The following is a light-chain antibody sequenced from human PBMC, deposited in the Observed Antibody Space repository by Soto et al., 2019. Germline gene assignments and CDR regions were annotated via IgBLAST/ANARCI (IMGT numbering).Light chain of an antibody. CDR3: SSYGGSNNVV. Sequence: QSVLTQPPSVSGAPGQRVTISCTGSNSNIGAGYEVHWYQQVPGTAPKVLIYGTNSRPSGVPDRFSGSKSGTSASLAITGLQAEDEADYYCSSYGGSNNVVFGGGTKLTVL. CDR1: NSNIGAGYE. J-gene: IGLJ2*01. V-gene: IGLV1-40*01. CDR2: GTN.